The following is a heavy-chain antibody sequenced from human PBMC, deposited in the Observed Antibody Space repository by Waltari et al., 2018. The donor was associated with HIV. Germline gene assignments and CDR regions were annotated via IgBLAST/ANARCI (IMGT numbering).Heavy chain of an antibody. CDR3: AKDGYTPTYFDY. Sequence: QVQLVESGGDVVQPGGSLRLSCAVSGFTFSSYGMHWVRQAPGKGLEWVSFITYDGSNKYYADSVKGRFTISRDSSKNTLYLQMNGLRSEDTAVYYCAKDGYTPTYFDYWGQGTLVTVSS. J-gene: IGHJ4*02. CDR2: ITYDGSNK. D-gene: IGHD1-1*01. V-gene: IGHV3-30*02. CDR1: GFTFSSYG.